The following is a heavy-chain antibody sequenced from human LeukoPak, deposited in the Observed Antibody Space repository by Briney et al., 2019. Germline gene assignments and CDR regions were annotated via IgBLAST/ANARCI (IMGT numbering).Heavy chain of an antibody. Sequence: PGGSLRLSCTASGFTFSSYAMSWVRQAPGKGIEWVSGIGVSDATTFYVDSVKGRFTISRDNSKNTLYLQMNSLRAEDTAVYYCAKDDILTYYFDYWGQGTLVTVSS. J-gene: IGHJ4*02. CDR2: IGVSDATT. V-gene: IGHV3-23*01. CDR1: GFTFSSYA. CDR3: AKDDILTYYFDY. D-gene: IGHD3-9*01.